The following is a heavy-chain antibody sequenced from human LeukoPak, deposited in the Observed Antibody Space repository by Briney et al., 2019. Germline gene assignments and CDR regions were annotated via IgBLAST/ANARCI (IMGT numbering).Heavy chain of an antibody. Sequence: GGSLRLSCAASGFTFGGYSMNWVRQAPGKGLEWVSSISSSSGYMYYADSVRGRFTISRDNAKNSLYLQMNSLRAEDTAVYYCASETAAAGGGYAFDIWGQGTMVTVSS. J-gene: IGHJ3*02. CDR2: ISSSSGYM. CDR3: ASETAAAGGGYAFDI. D-gene: IGHD6-13*01. V-gene: IGHV3-21*01. CDR1: GFTFGGYS.